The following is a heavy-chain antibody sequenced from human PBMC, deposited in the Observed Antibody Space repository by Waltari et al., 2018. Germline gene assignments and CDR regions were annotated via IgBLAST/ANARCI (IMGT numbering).Heavy chain of an antibody. CDR2: IRSKAYGGTT. CDR1: GFTFGDYA. D-gene: IGHD2-8*02. CDR3: TRVTGSENAFDI. V-gene: IGHV3-49*04. J-gene: IGHJ3*02. Sequence: VQLVESGGGLVQPGRSLRLSCTASGFTFGDYAMSWVRQAPGKGLEWVGFIRSKAYGGTTEYAASVKGRFTISRDDSKSIAYLQMNSLKTEDTAVYYCTRVTGSENAFDIWGQGTMVTVSS.